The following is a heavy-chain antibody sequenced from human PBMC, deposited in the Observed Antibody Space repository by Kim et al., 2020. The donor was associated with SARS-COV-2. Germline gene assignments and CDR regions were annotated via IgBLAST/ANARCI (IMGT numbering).Heavy chain of an antibody. CDR2: IKDDGSKK. CDR1: GFRFSNYW. CDR3: ARGDWQFCKSAKCFRRGYYCGF. Sequence: GGSLRLSCAASGFRFSNYWMSWVRQAPGRGLEWVAHIKDDGSKKEYVDSVKDRMIISRDNAQNTLYLQIAGLRVEDTAVYYCARGDWQFCKSAKCFRRGYYCGFWGRGTPVSVS. J-gene: IGHJ4*02. D-gene: IGHD3-3*02. V-gene: IGHV3-7*01.